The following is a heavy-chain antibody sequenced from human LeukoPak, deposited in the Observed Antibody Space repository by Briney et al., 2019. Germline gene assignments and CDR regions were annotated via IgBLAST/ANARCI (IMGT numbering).Heavy chain of an antibody. CDR2: IYYSGST. Sequence: SETLSLTCAVSGGSFSGYYWSWIRQPPGKGLEWIGYIYYSGSTNYNPSLKSRVTISVDTSKNQFSLKLSSVTAADTAVYYCARQKGDSSSSPDYWGQGTLVTVSS. V-gene: IGHV4-59*08. D-gene: IGHD6-6*01. CDR3: ARQKGDSSSSPDY. J-gene: IGHJ4*02. CDR1: GGSFSGYY.